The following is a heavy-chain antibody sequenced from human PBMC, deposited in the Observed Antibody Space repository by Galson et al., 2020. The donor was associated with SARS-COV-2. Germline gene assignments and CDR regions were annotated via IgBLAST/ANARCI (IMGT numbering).Heavy chain of an antibody. CDR3: ARELDSGYDYFGY. J-gene: IGHJ4*02. Sequence: GESLKISCGASGFTFSSYTMNWVRQAPGKGLEWVSSITSRSSYIYYADSVKGRFTTSRDNAKNSLYLQMNGLRAEDTAVYYCARELDSGYDYFGYWGQGSLVTVSS. V-gene: IGHV3-21*01. CDR2: ITSRSSYI. CDR1: GFTFSSYT. D-gene: IGHD5-12*01.